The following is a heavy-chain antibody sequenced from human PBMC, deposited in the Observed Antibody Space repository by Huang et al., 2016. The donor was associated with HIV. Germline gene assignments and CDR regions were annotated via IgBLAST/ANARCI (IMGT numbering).Heavy chain of an antibody. CDR2: IDPDDSDI. CDR3: ARHDSTNKGPDY. CDR1: GYSFANYW. D-gene: IGHD1-1*01. Sequence: DVQLVQSGAEVRKPGESLKISCKGSGYSFANYWIAWVRQMSGKGLEWMGVIDPDDSDIRYSPSFQGQVTMSVDKSVSTTYLRGSGLKASDSGIYWCARHDSTNKGPDYWGQGTLVTVSS. J-gene: IGHJ4*02. V-gene: IGHV5-51*01.